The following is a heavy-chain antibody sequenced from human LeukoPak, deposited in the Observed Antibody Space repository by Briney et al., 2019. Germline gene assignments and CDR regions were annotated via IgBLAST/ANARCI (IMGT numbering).Heavy chain of an antibody. CDR3: ARRAIIAAAGTDAFDI. J-gene: IGHJ3*02. Sequence: PSETLSLTCTVSGGSISSYYWSWIRQPPGKGLEWIGYIYYSGSTNYNPSLKSRVTISVDTSKNQFSLKLSSVTAADTAVYYCARRAIIAAAGTDAFDIWGQGTMVTVPS. V-gene: IGHV4-59*01. D-gene: IGHD6-13*01. CDR2: IYYSGST. CDR1: GGSISSYY.